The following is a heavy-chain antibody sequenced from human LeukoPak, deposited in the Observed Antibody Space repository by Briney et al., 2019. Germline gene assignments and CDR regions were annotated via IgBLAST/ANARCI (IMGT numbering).Heavy chain of an antibody. J-gene: IGHJ4*02. CDR2: ISFDGGNK. CDR1: GFSFSNYA. CDR3: ARGGGYRYDNSGYPLEY. Sequence: GGSLRLSFAGSGFSFSNYAIHWVRQAPGKGLEWVAFISFDGGNKDYADSVKGRFTISRDSSKNTLYLQMNSLRSGDTGLYYCARGGGYRYDNSGYPLEYWGRGTLVTVSS. D-gene: IGHD3-22*01. V-gene: IGHV3-30*04.